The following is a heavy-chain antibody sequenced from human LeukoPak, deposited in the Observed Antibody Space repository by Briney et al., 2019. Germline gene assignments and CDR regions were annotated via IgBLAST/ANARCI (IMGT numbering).Heavy chain of an antibody. D-gene: IGHD2-21*01. V-gene: IGHV4-34*01. J-gene: IGHJ4*02. Sequence: SETLSLTCAVYGGSFSGYYWSWIRQPPGKGLGWIGEINHSGSTNYNPSLKSRVTISVDTSKNQFSLKLSSVTAADTAVYYCARSYWGFFDYWGQRTLVTVSS. CDR3: ARSYWGFFDY. CDR1: GGSFSGYY. CDR2: INHSGST.